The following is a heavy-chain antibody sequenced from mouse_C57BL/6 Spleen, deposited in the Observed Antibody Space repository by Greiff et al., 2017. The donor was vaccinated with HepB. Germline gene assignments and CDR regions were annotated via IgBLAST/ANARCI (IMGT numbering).Heavy chain of an antibody. J-gene: IGHJ4*01. CDR3: ARSSNYPMDY. Sequence: VKLVESGPELVKPGASVKISCKASGYAFSSSWMNWVKQRPGKGLEWIGRIYPGDGDTNYNGKFKGKATLTADKSSSTAYMQLSSLTSEDSAVYVCARSSNYPMDYWGQGTSVTVSS. D-gene: IGHD2-5*01. CDR2: IYPGDGDT. CDR1: GYAFSSSW. V-gene: IGHV1-82*01.